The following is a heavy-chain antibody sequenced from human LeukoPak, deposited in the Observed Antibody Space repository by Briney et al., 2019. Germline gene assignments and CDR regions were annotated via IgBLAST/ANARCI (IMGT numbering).Heavy chain of an antibody. CDR3: AKDPLAVAGTYDY. V-gene: IGHV3-23*01. D-gene: IGHD6-19*01. Sequence: GGSLRPSCAASGFTFSSYAMSWVHQAPGKGLEWVSAISGSGGSTYYADSVKGRFTISRDNSKNTLYLQMNSLRAEDTAVYYCAKDPLAVAGTYDYWGQGTLVTVSS. CDR1: GFTFSSYA. CDR2: ISGSGGST. J-gene: IGHJ4*02.